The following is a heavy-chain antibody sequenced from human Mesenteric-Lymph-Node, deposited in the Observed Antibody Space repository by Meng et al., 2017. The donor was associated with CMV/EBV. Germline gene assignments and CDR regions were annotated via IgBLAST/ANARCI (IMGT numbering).Heavy chain of an antibody. D-gene: IGHD3-16*01. J-gene: IGHJ4*02. CDR3: AKDWALGY. V-gene: IGHV3-30*02. CDR2: IRYDGSNK. Sequence: GGSLRLSCAASGFNVSNNYMSWVRQAPGKGLEWVAFIRYDGSNKYYADSVKGRFTISRDNSKNTLYLQMNSLRAEDTAVYYCAKDWALGYWGQGTLVTVSS. CDR1: GFNVSNNY.